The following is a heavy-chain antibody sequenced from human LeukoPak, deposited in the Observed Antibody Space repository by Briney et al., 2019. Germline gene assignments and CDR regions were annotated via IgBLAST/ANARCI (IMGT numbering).Heavy chain of an antibody. J-gene: IGHJ4*02. CDR2: ISSPSTTI. V-gene: IGHV3-48*04. Sequence: GGSLRLSCAASGISFSTYSMNWVRQAPGKGLEWIAYISSPSTTIHYADSVKGRFTIFRDNGKNLLYLQMDSLRAEDTAVYYCTRDLEYWGQGVLVTVSS. CDR3: TRDLEY. CDR1: GISFSTYS.